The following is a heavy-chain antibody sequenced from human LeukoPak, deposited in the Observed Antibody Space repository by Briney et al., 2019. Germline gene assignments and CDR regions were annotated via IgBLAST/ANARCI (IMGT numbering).Heavy chain of an antibody. V-gene: IGHV1-18*01. J-gene: IGHJ6*03. Sequence: ASVKVSCKASGYTFSAYTVSWVRQAPGQGLEGMALITVYNNKTDFAQNFEGRVTLTTDTSTSTAYMELRSLTSDDTAVYYCARAGLPIFYYYVDVWGRGTTVTISS. CDR3: ARAGLPIFYYYVDV. CDR1: GYTFSAYT. CDR2: ITVYNNKT. D-gene: IGHD5/OR15-5a*01.